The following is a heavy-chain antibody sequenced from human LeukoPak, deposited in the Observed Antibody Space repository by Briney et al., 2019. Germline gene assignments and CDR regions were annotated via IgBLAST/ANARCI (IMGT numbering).Heavy chain of an antibody. J-gene: IGHJ4*02. V-gene: IGHV3-30*04. Sequence: GGSLRLSCAASGFTFSSYAMHWVRRAPGKGLEWVAVISYDGSNKYYADSVKGRFTISRDNSKNTLYLQMNSLRAEDTAVYYCARDLEAGDSSGYYYDGVDYWGQGTLVTVSS. CDR1: GFTFSSYA. CDR2: ISYDGSNK. CDR3: ARDLEAGDSSGYYYDGVDY. D-gene: IGHD3-22*01.